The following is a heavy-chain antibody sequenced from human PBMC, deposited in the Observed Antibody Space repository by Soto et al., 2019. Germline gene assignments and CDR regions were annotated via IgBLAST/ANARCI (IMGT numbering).Heavy chain of an antibody. V-gene: IGHV4-59*01. CDR1: GGSISSFY. CDR3: ARHFGWYSYYGMDV. CDR2: IYYSGST. Sequence: PSETLSLTCTVSGGSISSFYWSWIRQPPGKGLEWIGYIYYSGSTNYNPSLKSRVTISVDTSKNQFSLKLSSVTTADTAVYYCARHFGWYSYYGMDVWGQGTTVTVSS. D-gene: IGHD6-19*01. J-gene: IGHJ6*02.